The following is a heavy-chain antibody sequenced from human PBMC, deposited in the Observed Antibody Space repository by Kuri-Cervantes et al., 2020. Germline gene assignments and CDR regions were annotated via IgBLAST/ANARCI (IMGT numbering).Heavy chain of an antibody. D-gene: IGHD3-22*01. Sequence: GASLKISCAASESTFSSYLMSWVHKAPGKVLEWVSNINHDGSEKYYEHSVKGRFTISRDHAKNSLYLQMSRMRAEDTAVYYSARERYYYDSSGYYRHGIDVWGQGTMVTVSS. CDR1: ESTFSSYL. V-gene: IGHV3-7*01. CDR3: ARERYYYDSSGYYRHGIDV. J-gene: IGHJ6*02. CDR2: INHDGSEK.